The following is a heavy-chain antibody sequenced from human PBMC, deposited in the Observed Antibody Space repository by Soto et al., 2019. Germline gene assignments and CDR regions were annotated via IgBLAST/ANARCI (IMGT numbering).Heavy chain of an antibody. CDR3: SIGTWSAETFDV. Sequence: QVHLVQSGAEVKKPGSSVKVSCKATEGTFSTYTLIWVRQAPGQGLEWMGRIIPMLTVRNSAQKFQDRGTLTADKSTSTAFMELASLTSDDTAVYYCSIGTWSAETFDVWGQGTMVTVSS. V-gene: IGHV1-69*02. D-gene: IGHD2-2*01. CDR1: EGTFSTYT. J-gene: IGHJ3*01. CDR2: IIPMLTVR.